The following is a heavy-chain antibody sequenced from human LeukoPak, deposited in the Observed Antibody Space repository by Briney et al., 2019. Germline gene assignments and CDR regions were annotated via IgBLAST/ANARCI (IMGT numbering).Heavy chain of an antibody. J-gene: IGHJ4*02. CDR3: AKDCRSSSSGFDY. CDR2: ISYDGSTT. V-gene: IGHV3-30*18. D-gene: IGHD6-13*01. CDR1: DFSFSNYW. Sequence: GGSLRLSCAASDFSFSNYWMTWLRQAPGKGLEWVAVISYDGSTTYYADSVKGRFTISRDNSKNTLYLQMNSLRAEDTAVYYCAKDCRSSSSGFDYWGQGTLVTVSS.